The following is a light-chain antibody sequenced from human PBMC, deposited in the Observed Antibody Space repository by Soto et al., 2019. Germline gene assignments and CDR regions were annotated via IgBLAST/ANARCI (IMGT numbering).Light chain of an antibody. CDR3: QEYYSTPFT. CDR2: WAS. V-gene: IGKV4-1*01. CDR1: QRVLYNSNNKNY. Sequence: DIVMTQSPDSLAVSLSEGATINCKSSQRVLYNSNNKNYLDWYQHKPEQPPKLLIYWASTRESGVPDRVSGSGSGTDFTLAISSLQAEDVAVHYCQEYYSTPFTFGGGTKVDIK. J-gene: IGKJ4*01.